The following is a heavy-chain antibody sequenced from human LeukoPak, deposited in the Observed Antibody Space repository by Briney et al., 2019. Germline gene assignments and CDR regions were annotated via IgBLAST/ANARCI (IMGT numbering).Heavy chain of an antibody. Sequence: SETLSLTCAVYGGSFSGYYWSRIRQPPGKGLEWIGEINHSGSTNYNPSLKSRVTISVDTSKNQFSLKLSSVTAADTAVYYCARGARRIILWFGERFDPWGQGTLVTVSS. CDR2: INHSGST. CDR3: ARGARRIILWFGERFDP. D-gene: IGHD3-10*01. V-gene: IGHV4-34*01. CDR1: GGSFSGYY. J-gene: IGHJ5*02.